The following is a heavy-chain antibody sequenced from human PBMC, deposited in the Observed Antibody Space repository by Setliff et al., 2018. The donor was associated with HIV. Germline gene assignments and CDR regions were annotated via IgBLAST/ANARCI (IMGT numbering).Heavy chain of an antibody. D-gene: IGHD5-18*01. CDR2: IYYYSGST. V-gene: IGHV4-39*01. CDR3: ARLEVRSFYGYRNSHDY. J-gene: IGHJ4*02. Sequence: SETLSLTCTVSGGSISSRSYYWGWIRQPPGKGLEWIGYIYYYSGSTYYNPSLKSRVTISVDTSKNQFSLKLSSVTAADTAVYYCARLEVRSFYGYRNSHDYWGQGTLVTVSS. CDR1: GGSISSRSYY.